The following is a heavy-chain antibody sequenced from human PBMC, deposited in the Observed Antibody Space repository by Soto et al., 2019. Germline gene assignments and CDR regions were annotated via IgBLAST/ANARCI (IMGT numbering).Heavy chain of an antibody. CDR3: ARGRLYGDYSPSYFDY. J-gene: IGHJ4*02. Sequence: ASVKVSCKASGYTFTSYGISWVRQAPGQGLEWMGWIIAYNGNTNYAQKLQGRVTMTTDTSTSTAYMELRSLRSDDTAVYYCARGRLYGDYSPSYFDYWGQGTLVTVSS. V-gene: IGHV1-18*01. D-gene: IGHD4-17*01. CDR2: IIAYNGNT. CDR1: GYTFTSYG.